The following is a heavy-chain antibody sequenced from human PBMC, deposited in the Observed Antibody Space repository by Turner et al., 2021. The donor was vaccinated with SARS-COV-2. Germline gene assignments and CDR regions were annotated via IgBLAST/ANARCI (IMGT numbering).Heavy chain of an antibody. V-gene: IGHV3-30-3*01. D-gene: IGHD3-3*01. J-gene: IGHJ4*02. CDR1: DFTFSDFA. CDR3: ARERRGYYAEY. Sequence: QVQLVESGGGVVQPGRSLRLSCAASDFTFSDFAMHWVRQAPGKGLGWVALISYDGSNQYYADSVKGRFTISRDDSKNTLYLQMNSLSAEDTAVYHCARERRGYYAEYWGQGSLVTVSS. CDR2: ISYDGSNQ.